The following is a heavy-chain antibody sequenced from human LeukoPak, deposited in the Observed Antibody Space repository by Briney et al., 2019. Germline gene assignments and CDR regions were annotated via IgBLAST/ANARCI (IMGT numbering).Heavy chain of an antibody. CDR2: IKHDGGEK. V-gene: IGHV3-7*01. Sequence: GGSLRLSCAASGFTFSSYSMNCVRQAPGKGLEWVANIKHDGGEKYYVDSVKGRFTISRDNAKNSLYLQMNSLRADDTAMYYCARERKSGWLERTFNFDYGGQGTLVTVSS. J-gene: IGHJ4*02. CDR1: GFTFSSYS. D-gene: IGHD1-1*01. CDR3: ARERKSGWLERTFNFDY.